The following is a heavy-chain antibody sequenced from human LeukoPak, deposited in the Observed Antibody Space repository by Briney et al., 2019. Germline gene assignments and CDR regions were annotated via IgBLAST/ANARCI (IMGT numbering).Heavy chain of an antibody. CDR3: ARSPLDFWSGYWYYFDY. Sequence: GGSLRLSCAASGFTFSSYWMSWVRQAPGKGLEWVANIKQDRSEKYYVDSVKGRFTISRDNAKNSLYLQMNSLRAEDTAVYYCARSPLDFWSGYWYYFDYWGQGTLVTVSS. D-gene: IGHD3-3*01. CDR1: GFTFSSYW. CDR2: IKQDRSEK. V-gene: IGHV3-7*01. J-gene: IGHJ4*02.